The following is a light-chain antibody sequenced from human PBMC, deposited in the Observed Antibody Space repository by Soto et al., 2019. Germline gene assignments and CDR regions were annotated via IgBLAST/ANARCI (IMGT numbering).Light chain of an antibody. CDR2: KAS. CDR1: QSIAWW. V-gene: IGKV1-5*03. CDR3: QQYSRPWT. Sequence: DIQMTQSPSTLSASVGDRVTITCRASQSIAWWLAWYQQKPGKAPKLLIYKASILESGVPSRFSGSGSGTEFTLTISSLQPDDIATYYCQQYSRPWTFGQGTKVEIK. J-gene: IGKJ1*01.